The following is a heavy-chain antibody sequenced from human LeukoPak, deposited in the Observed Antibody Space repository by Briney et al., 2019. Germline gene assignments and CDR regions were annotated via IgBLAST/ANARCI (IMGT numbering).Heavy chain of an antibody. Sequence: GASVKVSCKASGYTFTGYYMHWVRQAPGQGLEWMRWINPNSGGTNYAQKFQGWVTMTRDTSISTAYMELSRLRSDDTAVYYCARGGVGVVGATGYYYYYGMDVWGQGTTVTVSS. J-gene: IGHJ6*02. CDR1: GYTFTGYY. D-gene: IGHD1-26*01. CDR3: ARGGVGVVGATGYYYYYGMDV. V-gene: IGHV1-2*04. CDR2: INPNSGGT.